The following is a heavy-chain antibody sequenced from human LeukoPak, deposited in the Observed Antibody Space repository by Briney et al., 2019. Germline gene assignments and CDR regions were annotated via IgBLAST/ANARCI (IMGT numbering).Heavy chain of an antibody. CDR2: ISSSSSTI. D-gene: IGHD3-22*01. Sequence: GGSLRLSCAASGFTFSSYSMNWVRQAPGKGLEWVSYISSSSSTIYYADSVKGRFTISRDNAKNSLYLQMNSLRAEDTAVYYCARDLSDTMIVVVITGLGDYWGQGTLVTVSS. CDR3: ARDLSDTMIVVVITGLGDY. V-gene: IGHV3-48*04. CDR1: GFTFSSYS. J-gene: IGHJ4*02.